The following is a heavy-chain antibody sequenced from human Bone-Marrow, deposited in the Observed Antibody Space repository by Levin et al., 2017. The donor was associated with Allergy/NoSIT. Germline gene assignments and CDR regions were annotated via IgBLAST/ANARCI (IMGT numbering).Heavy chain of an antibody. CDR2: ISYDGSNK. D-gene: IGHD1-1*01. J-gene: IGHJ4*02. V-gene: IGHV3-30-3*01. Sequence: GESLKISCAASGFTFSSYAMHWVRQAPGKGLEWVAVISYDGSNKYYADSVKGRFTISRDNSKNTLYLQMNSLRAEDTAVYYCARARGTSFDYWGQGTLVTVSS. CDR3: ARARGTSFDY. CDR1: GFTFSSYA.